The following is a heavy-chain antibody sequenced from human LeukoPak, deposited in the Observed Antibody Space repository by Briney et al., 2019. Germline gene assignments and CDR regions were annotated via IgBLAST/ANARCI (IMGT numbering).Heavy chain of an antibody. D-gene: IGHD3-10*01. CDR2: INPNSGGT. Sequence: ASVKVSCKASGYTFTGYYMHWVRQAPGQGLEWMGWINPNSGGTNYAQKLQGRVTMTTDTSTSTAYMELRSLRSDDTAVYYCARNKYYYGSGSYYNVIYYYYYMDVWGKGTTVTVSS. CDR1: GYTFTGYY. J-gene: IGHJ6*03. CDR3: ARNKYYYGSGSYYNVIYYYYYMDV. V-gene: IGHV1-2*02.